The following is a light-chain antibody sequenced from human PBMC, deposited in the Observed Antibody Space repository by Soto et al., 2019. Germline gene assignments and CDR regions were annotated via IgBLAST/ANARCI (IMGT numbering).Light chain of an antibody. CDR2: EVS. CDR1: SSDVGGYNY. V-gene: IGLV2-14*01. Sequence: QSVLTQPASVSGSPGQSITISCTGTSSDVGGYNYVSWYQRHPGKAPKLMIYEVSNRPSGVSNRFSGSKSANTASLTISGLQAEDEADYYCSSYTSSSTDVLFGGGTQLTVL. J-gene: IGLJ2*01. CDR3: SSYTSSSTDVL.